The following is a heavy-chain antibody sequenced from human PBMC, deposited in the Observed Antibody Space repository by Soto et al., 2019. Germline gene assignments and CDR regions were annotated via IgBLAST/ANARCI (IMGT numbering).Heavy chain of an antibody. CDR3: ARAYYDFWSGYLAYGMDV. CDR2: IYYSGST. D-gene: IGHD3-3*01. CDR1: GGSISSGDYY. J-gene: IGHJ6*02. Sequence: SETLSLTCTVSGGSISSGDYYWSWIRQPPGKGLEWIGYIYYSGSTYYNPSLKSRVTISVDTSKNQFSLKLSSVTAADTAVYYCARAYYDFWSGYLAYGMDVWGQGTKVTVSS. V-gene: IGHV4-30-4*01.